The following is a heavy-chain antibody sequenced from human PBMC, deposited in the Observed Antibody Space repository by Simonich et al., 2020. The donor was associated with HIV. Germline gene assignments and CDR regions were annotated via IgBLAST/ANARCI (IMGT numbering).Heavy chain of an antibody. J-gene: IGHJ3*01. Sequence: EVQLVESGGGLVQSGGSLRLSCVASGFTFSNYWMHWVRQAPGKGLEWVSRIKSDGTTTIYADSVKGRFIISRDNAKNTLYLQMNSLRTEDTAVYFCYGALDVWGQGTMVTVSS. V-gene: IGHV3-74*01. D-gene: IGHD4-17*01. CDR1: GFTFSNYW. CDR2: IKSDGTTT. CDR3: YGALDV.